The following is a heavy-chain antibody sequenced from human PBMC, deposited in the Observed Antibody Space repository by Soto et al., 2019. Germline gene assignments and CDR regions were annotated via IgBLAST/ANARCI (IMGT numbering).Heavy chain of an antibody. Sequence: QVQLQQWGAGLLKPSETLSLTCAVYGGSFSGYYWSWIRQPPGKGLEWIGEINHSGSTNYNPSLKSRVTISVDTSKNQFSLKLSSVTAADTAVYYCARGARLLLWFGEFGIMDVWGQGTTVTVSS. CDR1: GGSFSGYY. CDR2: INHSGST. D-gene: IGHD3-10*01. J-gene: IGHJ6*02. V-gene: IGHV4-34*01. CDR3: ARGARLLLWFGEFGIMDV.